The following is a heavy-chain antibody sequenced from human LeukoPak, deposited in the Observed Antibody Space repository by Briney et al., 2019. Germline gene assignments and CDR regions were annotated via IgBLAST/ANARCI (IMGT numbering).Heavy chain of an antibody. CDR3: ARDHLFCSGCSCYWTGFDY. J-gene: IGHJ4*02. CDR1: GGSISSGGYY. CDR2: IYYSGST. Sequence: PSQTLSLTCTVSGGSISSGGYYWSWIRQHPGKGLEWIGYIYYSGSTYYNPSLKSRVSISVDTSKNQFSLKLSSVTAADTAVYYCARDHLFCSGCSCYWTGFDYWGQGTLVTVSS. D-gene: IGHD2-15*01. V-gene: IGHV4-31*03.